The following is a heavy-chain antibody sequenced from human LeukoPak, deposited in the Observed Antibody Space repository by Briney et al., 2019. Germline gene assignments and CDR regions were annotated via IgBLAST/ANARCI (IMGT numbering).Heavy chain of an antibody. CDR1: GFTFSNYE. CDR3: ARDRSCSSTSCAHPGDFDY. V-gene: IGHV3-48*03. Sequence: GGSLRLSCAASGFTFSNYEMNWVRQAPGKGLEWVSYISSRGSPIYYADSVKGRFTISRDNAKNSLYLQMNSLRAEDTAVYYCARDRSCSSTSCAHPGDFDYWGQGTLVTVSS. D-gene: IGHD2-2*01. CDR2: ISSRGSPI. J-gene: IGHJ4*02.